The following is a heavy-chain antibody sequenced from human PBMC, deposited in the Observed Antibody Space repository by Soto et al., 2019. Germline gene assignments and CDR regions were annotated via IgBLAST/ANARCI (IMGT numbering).Heavy chain of an antibody. Sequence: GGSRRLSCAASGFTFSSYAMGWVRQVPGKGLEWVSAISVSGGSTFYADSVKGRFTISRDNSKDTLYLQMNSLRAEDTAVYFCAKSYTTYYYGMDVWGQGTTVNVSS. CDR1: GFTFSSYA. V-gene: IGHV3-23*01. J-gene: IGHJ6*02. CDR3: AKSYTTYYYGMDV. CDR2: ISVSGGST. D-gene: IGHD2-2*02.